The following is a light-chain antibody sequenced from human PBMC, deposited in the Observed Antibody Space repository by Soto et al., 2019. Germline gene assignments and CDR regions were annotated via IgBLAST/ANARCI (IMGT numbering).Light chain of an antibody. CDR3: QSHDSSLSAYV. J-gene: IGLJ1*01. V-gene: IGLV1-40*01. Sequence: QSVLTQPPSVSGAPGQRVTISCTGSSSNIGAGYDVHWYQQVPGTAPKLLIYGNSNRPSGVPDRFSGSKSGASASLAITGLQAEDEADYYCQSHDSSLSAYVFGTGTKVTVL. CDR2: GNS. CDR1: SSNIGAGYD.